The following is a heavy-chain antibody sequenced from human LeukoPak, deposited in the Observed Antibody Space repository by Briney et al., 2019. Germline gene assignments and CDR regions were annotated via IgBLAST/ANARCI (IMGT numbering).Heavy chain of an antibody. D-gene: IGHD3-22*01. CDR2: ITSDGST. CDR3: AERPFYDGGGFPFEY. V-gene: IGHV3-23*01. CDR1: GFTLSSYM. J-gene: IGHJ4*02. Sequence: GGSLRLSCAVSGFTLSSYMMSWVRQAPGQGLEWVSTITSDGSTFYADSVRGRFTISRDNSKNTLYLQMNSLRVEDTAVYYCAERPFYDGGGFPFEYWGQGTLVTVSS.